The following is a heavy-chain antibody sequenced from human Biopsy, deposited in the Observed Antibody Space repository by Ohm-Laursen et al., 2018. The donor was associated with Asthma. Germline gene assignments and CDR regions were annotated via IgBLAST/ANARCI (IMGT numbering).Heavy chain of an antibody. CDR3: ARGPELDV. CDR2: TNERGVT. Sequence: GTLSLTCAVYPGSFSGFYWTWIRQSPGKGLEWIGETNERGVTNNNPSLKSRVIISIDTYWNRVSLKLTSVTAADTAVYFCARGPELDVWGQGTTVTVSS. J-gene: IGHJ6*02. V-gene: IGHV4-34*01. CDR1: PGSFSGFY.